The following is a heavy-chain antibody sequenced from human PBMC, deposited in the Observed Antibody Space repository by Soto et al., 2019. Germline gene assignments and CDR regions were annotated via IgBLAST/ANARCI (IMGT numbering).Heavy chain of an antibody. J-gene: IGHJ4*02. CDR2: ICWDDDK. CDR1: GFSLTTSGVG. D-gene: IGHD3-3*01. V-gene: IGHV2-5*02. CDR3: AHRVLRTVFGLVTTTAIYSDF. Sequence: QITLNESGPTVVRPTETLTLTCRFSGFSLTTSGVGVGWIRQSPGKAPAWLALICWDDDKRYSASLKSRLTITKDTSKNQLGLTVSDLDPTDTATYYCAHRVLRTVFGLVTTTAIYSDFWGQGTPVAVSS.